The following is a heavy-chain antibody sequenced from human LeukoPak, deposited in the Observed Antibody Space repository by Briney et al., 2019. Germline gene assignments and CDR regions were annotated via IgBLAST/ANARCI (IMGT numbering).Heavy chain of an antibody. CDR2: SYYSGST. Sequence: PSETLSLTCTVSGGSLNNGHYYWAWIRQPPGKGLEWIASSYYSGSTYYNPSLVSRVTISVDTSKNQLSLKLSSVTAADAAVYFCARPLNSYYDMDVWGKGTTVIVSS. D-gene: IGHD4/OR15-4a*01. J-gene: IGHJ6*03. CDR3: ARPLNSYYDMDV. V-gene: IGHV4-39*01. CDR1: GGSLNNGHYY.